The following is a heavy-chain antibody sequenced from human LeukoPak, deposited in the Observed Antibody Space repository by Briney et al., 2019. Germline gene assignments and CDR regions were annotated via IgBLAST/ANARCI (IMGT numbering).Heavy chain of an antibody. V-gene: IGHV3-21*01. Sequence: GGSLRLSCAASGFAFSSYSMNWIRQAPGKGLEWVSSISSSTSYIYYADSVKGRFTISKDNAKNSLYLQMNSLRAEDTAVYYCARAGGSTVSHSDYWGQGTLVTVSS. CDR2: ISSSTSYI. J-gene: IGHJ4*02. CDR3: ARAGGSTVSHSDY. CDR1: GFAFSSYS. D-gene: IGHD4-17*01.